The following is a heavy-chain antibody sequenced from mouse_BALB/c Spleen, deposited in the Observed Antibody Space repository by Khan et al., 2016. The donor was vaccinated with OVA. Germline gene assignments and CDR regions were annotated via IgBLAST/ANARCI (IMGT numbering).Heavy chain of an antibody. CDR2: ISYSGTT. CDR3: ARQNYYGYAMDY. D-gene: IGHD1-1*01. V-gene: IGHV3-2*02. CDR1: GYSITSDYA. J-gene: IGHJ4*01. Sequence: VQLQQSGPGLVKPSQSLSLTCTVTGYSITSDYAWNWIRQFPGNKLEWMGYISYSGTTSYNPSLKSQISITRDTSKNQFFLQLNSVTSEDTATYYCARQNYYGYAMDYWGQGTSVTVSS.